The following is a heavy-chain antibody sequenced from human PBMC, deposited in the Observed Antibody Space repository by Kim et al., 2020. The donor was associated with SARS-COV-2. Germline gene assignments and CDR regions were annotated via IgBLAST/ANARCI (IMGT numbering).Heavy chain of an antibody. V-gene: IGHV4-39*07. CDR2: IYYSGST. D-gene: IGHD3-10*01. CDR3: ARTGFGEFPPDY. J-gene: IGHJ4*02. CDR1: GGSISSSSYY. Sequence: SETLSLTCTVSGGSISSSSYYWGWIRQPPGKGLEWIGSIYYSGSTYYNPSLKSRVTISVDTSKNQFSLKLSSVTAADTAEYYCARTGFGEFPPDYWGQGTLVTVSS.